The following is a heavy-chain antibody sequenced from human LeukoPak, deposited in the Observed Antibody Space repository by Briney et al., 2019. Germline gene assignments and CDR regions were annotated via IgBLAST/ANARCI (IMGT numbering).Heavy chain of an antibody. CDR3: ARGNRGYDDAFDI. CDR1: GGSISSYY. J-gene: IGHJ3*02. CDR2: IYYSGST. D-gene: IGHD1-14*01. Sequence: SETLSLTCTVSGGSISSYYWSWLRQPPGKGLEWIGYIYYSGSTNYNPSLKSRVTISVDTSKNQFSLKLSSVTAADTAVYYCARGNRGYDDAFDIWGQGTMVTVSS. V-gene: IGHV4-59*01.